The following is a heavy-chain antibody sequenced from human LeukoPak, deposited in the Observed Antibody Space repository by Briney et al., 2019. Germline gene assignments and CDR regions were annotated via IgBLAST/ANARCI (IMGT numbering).Heavy chain of an antibody. CDR3: TTSVVSSGWYFYFDY. CDR1: GFIFSSAW. D-gene: IGHD6-19*01. CDR2: IKSKTDGGTT. V-gene: IGHV3-15*01. J-gene: IGHJ4*02. Sequence: GGSLRLSCAASGFIFSSAWMSWVRQAPGKGLEWVGRIKSKTDGGTTDYAAPVKGRFTISRDDSKNTLYLQMNSLKSEDTAVYHCTTSVVSSGWYFYFDYWGQGSLVTVSA.